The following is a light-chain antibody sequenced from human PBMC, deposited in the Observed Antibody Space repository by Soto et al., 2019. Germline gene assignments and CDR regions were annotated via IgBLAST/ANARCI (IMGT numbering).Light chain of an antibody. CDR3: CSYAGSRV. CDR1: SSDVGSYNL. CDR2: EVS. V-gene: IGLV2-23*02. J-gene: IGLJ3*02. Sequence: QSVLTQPASVSGSPGQSITISCTGTSSDVGSYNLVSWYQQHPGKAPTLMIYEVSKRPSGVSNRFSGSKSGNTASLTISGLQAEDEADYYCCSYAGSRVFGGGTKLTVL.